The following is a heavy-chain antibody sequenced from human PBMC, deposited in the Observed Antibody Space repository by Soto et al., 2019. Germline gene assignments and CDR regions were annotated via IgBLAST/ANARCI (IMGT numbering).Heavy chain of an antibody. CDR2: FNPKTGGP. CDR1: GYTFTDYY. Sequence: QVQLVQSGAEVKKPGASVKVSCKASGYTFTDYYIHWVRQAPGQGLEWLGWFNPKTGGPNYAPKFQGRVTMTRDTPISTTYMELTSLPSDDKAVYYCAREHAGFGDHWGPVNLVTVSS. J-gene: IGHJ4*02. D-gene: IGHD3-16*01. CDR3: AREHAGFGDH. V-gene: IGHV1-2*02.